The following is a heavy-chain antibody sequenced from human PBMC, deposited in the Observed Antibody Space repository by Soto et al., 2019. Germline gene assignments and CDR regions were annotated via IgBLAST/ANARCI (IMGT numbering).Heavy chain of an antibody. CDR2: IWYDGSNK. Sequence: QVQLVESGGGVVQPGRSLRLSCAASGFTFNSYGMHWVRQAPGKGLEWVAVIWYDGSNKYYADSVKGRFTISRDNSKNTLYLQMNSLRAEDTAVYYCAREGDCGGVCSMDVWGQGTTVTVSS. D-gene: IGHD2-21*02. CDR3: AREGDCGGVCSMDV. J-gene: IGHJ6*02. V-gene: IGHV3-33*01. CDR1: GFTFNSYG.